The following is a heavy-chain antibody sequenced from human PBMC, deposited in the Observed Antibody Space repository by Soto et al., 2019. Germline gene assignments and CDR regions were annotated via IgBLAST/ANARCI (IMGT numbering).Heavy chain of an antibody. J-gene: IGHJ5*02. D-gene: IGHD3-3*01. V-gene: IGHV1-69*13. CDR1: GGTFSSYA. CDR3: ASSTYYDFWSGYLRFDP. CDR2: IIPIFGTA. Sequence: AASVKVSCKASGGTFSSYAISWVRQAPGQGLEWTGGIIPIFGTANYAQKFQGRVTITADESTSTAYMELSSLRSEDTAVYYCASSTYYDFWSGYLRFDPWGQGTLVTVSS.